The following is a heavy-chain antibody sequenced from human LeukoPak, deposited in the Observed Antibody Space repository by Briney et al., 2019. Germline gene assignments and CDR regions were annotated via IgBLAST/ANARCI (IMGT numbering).Heavy chain of an antibody. Sequence: KPSDTLSLTCTVSGASISSYYWSWIRQPPGKGLEWIGYIYYSGSTNHNPSLKSRVTISVDTSKKQFSLNLSSVTAADTAVYYCARQSTRYCSGGSCYSNSAFDIWGQGTMVTVSS. CDR3: ARQSTRYCSGGSCYSNSAFDI. J-gene: IGHJ3*02. CDR1: GASISSYY. D-gene: IGHD2-15*01. CDR2: IYYSGST. V-gene: IGHV4-59*08.